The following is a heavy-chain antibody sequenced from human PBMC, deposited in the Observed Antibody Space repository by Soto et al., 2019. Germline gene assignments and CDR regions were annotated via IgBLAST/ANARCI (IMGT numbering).Heavy chain of an antibody. D-gene: IGHD3-10*01. Sequence: LSLTFAVSGYSISSGYYWDWIRQPPGKGLEWIGSIYHSGSTYYNVSLKSRVTISVDTSKNQFSLNLSSVTAADTAVYYCARGFGSGTSNWFDPWGQGALVTVSS. V-gene: IGHV4-38-2*01. CDR2: IYHSGST. J-gene: IGHJ5*02. CDR1: GYSISSGYY. CDR3: ARGFGSGTSNWFDP.